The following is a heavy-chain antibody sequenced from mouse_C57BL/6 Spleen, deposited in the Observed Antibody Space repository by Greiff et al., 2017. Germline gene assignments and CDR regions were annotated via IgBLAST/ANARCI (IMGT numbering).Heavy chain of an antibody. CDR3: ARHEVGSPLRAWFAY. D-gene: IGHD3-2*02. V-gene: IGHV1-62-2*01. Sequence: VQLKQSGAELVKPGASVKLSCKASGYTFTEYTIHWVKQRSGQGLEWLGWFYPGRGSIKYNEKFKEQATLTADKSSSTVYIELSRLTSEDSAVYFCARHEVGSPLRAWFAYWGQGTLVTVSA. CDR2: FYPGRGSI. J-gene: IGHJ3*01. CDR1: GYTFTEYT.